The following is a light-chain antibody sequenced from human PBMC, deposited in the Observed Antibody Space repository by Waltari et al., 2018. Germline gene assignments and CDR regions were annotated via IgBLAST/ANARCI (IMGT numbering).Light chain of an antibody. CDR1: TRDLGAYHY. Sequence: QSALTQPASVSGSPGQSLTISCAGTTRDLGAYHYVSWYQQHPGKAPKLMIFDVSNRPSGVSNRFSGSKSGNTASLTISGLQAEDEADYYCSSYARSTALLFGGGTRLTVL. J-gene: IGLJ2*01. V-gene: IGLV2-14*03. CDR3: SSYARSTALL. CDR2: DVS.